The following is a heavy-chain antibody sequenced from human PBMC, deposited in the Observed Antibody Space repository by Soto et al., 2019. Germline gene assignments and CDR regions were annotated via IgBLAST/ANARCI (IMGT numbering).Heavy chain of an antibody. CDR1: GFTFSDYY. CDR3: ARVDDSSGFPQYYFDY. V-gene: IGHV3-11*01. J-gene: IGHJ4*02. CDR2: ISSSGSTI. D-gene: IGHD3-22*01. Sequence: GGSLRLSCAASGFTFSDYYMSWIRQAPGKGLEWVSYISSSGSTIYYADSVKDRFTTSRDNAKNSLYLQMNSLRAEDTAVYYCARVDDSSGFPQYYFDYWGQGTLVTVSS.